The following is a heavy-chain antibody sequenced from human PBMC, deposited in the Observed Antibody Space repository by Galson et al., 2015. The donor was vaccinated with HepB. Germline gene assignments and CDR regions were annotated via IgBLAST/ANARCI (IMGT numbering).Heavy chain of an antibody. Sequence: SLRLSCAASGFTFSSYEMNWVRQAPGKGLEWVSYISSSGSTIYYADSVKGRFTISRDNAKNSLYLQMNSLRAEDTAVYYCASVGSGWYGAFDIWGQGTMVTVSS. J-gene: IGHJ3*02. CDR3: ASVGSGWYGAFDI. CDR1: GFTFSSYE. V-gene: IGHV3-48*03. D-gene: IGHD6-19*01. CDR2: ISSSGSTI.